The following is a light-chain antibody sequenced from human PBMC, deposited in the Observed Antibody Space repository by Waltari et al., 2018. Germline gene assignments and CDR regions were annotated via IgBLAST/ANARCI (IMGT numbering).Light chain of an antibody. J-gene: IGLJ3*02. CDR2: GNS. Sequence: QSVLTQPPSVSGAPGPRVTIPCTGSSSNIGAGYDVPWYQQLPGTAPKLLIYGNSNRPSGVPDRFSGSKSGTSASLAITGLQAEDEADYYCQSYDSSLNWVFGGGTKLTVL. CDR3: QSYDSSLNWV. V-gene: IGLV1-40*01. CDR1: SSNIGAGYD.